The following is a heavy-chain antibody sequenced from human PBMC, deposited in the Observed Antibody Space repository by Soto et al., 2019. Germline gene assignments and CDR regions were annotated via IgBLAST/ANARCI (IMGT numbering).Heavy chain of an antibody. CDR3: AKVDSSGWGKYYYDSSGYPITQRSLDY. J-gene: IGHJ4*02. CDR2: ISGSGGST. CDR1: GFTFSSYA. Sequence: GGSLRLSCAASGFTFSSYAMSWVRQAPGKGLEWVSAISGSGGSTYYAGSVKGRFTISRDNSKNTLYLQMNSLRAEDTAVYYCAKVDSSGWGKYYYDSSGYPITQRSLDYWGQGTLVTVSS. D-gene: IGHD3-22*01. V-gene: IGHV3-23*01.